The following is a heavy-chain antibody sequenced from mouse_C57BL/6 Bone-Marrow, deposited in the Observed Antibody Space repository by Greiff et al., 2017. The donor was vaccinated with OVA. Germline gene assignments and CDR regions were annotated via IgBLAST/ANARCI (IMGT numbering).Heavy chain of an antibody. CDR3: ARRIYYDYDAGY. CDR2: INPNNGGT. D-gene: IGHD2-4*01. CDR1: GYTFTDYN. J-gene: IGHJ2*01. Sequence: EVQLQQSGPELVKPGASVKMSCKASGYTFTDYNMHWVKQSHGKSLEWIGYINPNNGGTSYNQKFKGKATLTVNKSPSTAYMELRSLTSEESAVYYCARRIYYDYDAGYWGQGTTLTVSS. V-gene: IGHV1-22*01.